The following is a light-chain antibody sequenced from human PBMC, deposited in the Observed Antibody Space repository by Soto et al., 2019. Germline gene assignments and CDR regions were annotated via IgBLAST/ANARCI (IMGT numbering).Light chain of an antibody. Sequence: EIVLTQSPGTLSLSPRERASLSCRASQSFSSGYLAWYQQKPGQAPRLLIYGASSRATGIPDRFSGSGSGTDFTLTISRLEPEDFAVYYCQQYGSSPVTFGQGTKLEI. CDR2: GAS. V-gene: IGKV3-20*01. J-gene: IGKJ2*01. CDR3: QQYGSSPVT. CDR1: QSFSSGY.